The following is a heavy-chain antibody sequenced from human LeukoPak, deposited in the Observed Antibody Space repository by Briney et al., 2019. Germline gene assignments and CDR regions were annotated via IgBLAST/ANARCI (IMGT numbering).Heavy chain of an antibody. J-gene: IGHJ6*03. CDR3: ARGGDCSSTGRSIRNYYYFYMDV. CDR1: GYSISSGYY. Sequence: PSETLSLTCTVSGYSISSGYYWGWIRQPPGKGLEWIGSIYHSGSTYYNPSLKSRVTISVDTSKNQFSLKLSSVTAADTALYYCARGGDCSSTGRSIRNYYYFYMDVWGKGTTVTVSS. CDR2: IYHSGST. V-gene: IGHV4-38-2*02. D-gene: IGHD2-2*01.